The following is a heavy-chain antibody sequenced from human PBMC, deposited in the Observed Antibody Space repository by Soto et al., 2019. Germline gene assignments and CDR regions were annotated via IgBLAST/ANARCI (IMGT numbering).Heavy chain of an antibody. J-gene: IGHJ4*02. D-gene: IGHD3-22*01. V-gene: IGHV3-23*01. CDR3: AKDQGGITKIVVAVDY. CDR2: ISGSGGST. Sequence: EVQLLESGGGLVQPGGSLRLSCAASGFTFSSYAMSWVRQAPGKGLEWVSAISGSGGSTYYADSVKGRFTISRDTSKNPLYLQVSSLRAEDTAVYYCAKDQGGITKIVVAVDYWGQGTLVTVSS. CDR1: GFTFSSYA.